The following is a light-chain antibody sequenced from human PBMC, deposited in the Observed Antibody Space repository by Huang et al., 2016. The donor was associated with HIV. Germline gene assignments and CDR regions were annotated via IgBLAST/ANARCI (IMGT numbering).Light chain of an antibody. CDR3: QQYGTSPRT. Sequence: EIVLTQSPGTLSLSPGERATLSCRASQNVRNSYLAWYQQKLGQPPRLLIYGASSRATGISDRFSGSWSGTDFTLTISRLEPEDFAVYCCQQYGTSPRTFGQGTKLEIK. J-gene: IGKJ2*01. CDR2: GAS. CDR1: QNVRNSY. V-gene: IGKV3-20*01.